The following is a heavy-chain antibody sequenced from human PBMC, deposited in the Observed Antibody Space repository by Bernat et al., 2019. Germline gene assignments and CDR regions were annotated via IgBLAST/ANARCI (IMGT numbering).Heavy chain of an antibody. CDR3: ARGPIITLATGVPYY. CDR2: ISGSGGST. CDR1: GFTFSSYA. V-gene: IGHV3-23*01. J-gene: IGHJ4*02. Sequence: EVQLLESGGGLVQPGGPLRLSCAASGFTFSSYAMTWVRQAPGKGLEWVSGISGSGGSTYYADSVKGRFTISRDNSKNTLYLQMNSLRAEDTAIYYCARGPIITLATGVPYYWGQGTLVTVSS. D-gene: IGHD5-12*01.